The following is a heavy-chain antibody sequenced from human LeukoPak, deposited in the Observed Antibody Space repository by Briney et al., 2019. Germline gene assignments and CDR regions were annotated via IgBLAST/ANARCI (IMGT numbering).Heavy chain of an antibody. CDR1: GYTFTGYY. CDR2: INPNSGGT. CDR3: ARGYNNGFDAFDI. J-gene: IGHJ3*02. V-gene: IGHV1-2*06. Sequence: ASVKVSCKASGYTFTGYYMHWVRQAPGQGLEWMGRINPNSGGTNYAQKSQGRVTMTGDTSITTAYMDLSRLRSDDTAVYYCARGYNNGFDAFDIWGQGTMVTVSS. D-gene: IGHD6-19*01.